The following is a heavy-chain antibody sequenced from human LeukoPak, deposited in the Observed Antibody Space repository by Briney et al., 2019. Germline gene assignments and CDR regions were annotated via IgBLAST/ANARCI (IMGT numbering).Heavy chain of an antibody. CDR2: VSSSSSTI. CDR3: ARDVADYGTNGYYFDY. J-gene: IGHJ4*02. CDR1: GFTFSSYG. Sequence: GGSLRLSCAASGFTFSSYGMNWVRQAPGKGLELVSHVSSSSSTIYYADSVKGRFTISRDNAKNSLYLQMNSLRDEDTAVYYCARDVADYGTNGYYFDYWGQGTLVTVSS. V-gene: IGHV3-48*02. D-gene: IGHD4-17*01.